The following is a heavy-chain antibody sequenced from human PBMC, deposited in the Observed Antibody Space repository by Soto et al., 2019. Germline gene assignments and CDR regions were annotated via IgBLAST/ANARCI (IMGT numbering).Heavy chain of an antibody. V-gene: IGHV4-34*01. CDR1: GGSFSGYY. J-gene: IGHJ4*02. CDR2: INHSGST. D-gene: IGHD2-2*01. Sequence: PSETLSLTCAVYGGSFSGYYWSWIRQPPGKGLERIGEINHSGSTNYNPSLKSRVTTSVDTSKNQFSLKLSSVTAADTAVYYCARAAARNCSSTSCLREFDYWGQGTLVTVSS. CDR3: ARAAARNCSSTSCLREFDY.